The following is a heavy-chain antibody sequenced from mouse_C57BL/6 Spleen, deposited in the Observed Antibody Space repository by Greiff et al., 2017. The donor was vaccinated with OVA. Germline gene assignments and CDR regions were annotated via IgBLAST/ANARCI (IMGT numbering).Heavy chain of an antibody. CDR3: ARHPYYDYDGAWFAY. CDR2: FYPGSGSI. V-gene: IGHV1-62-2*01. J-gene: IGHJ3*01. D-gene: IGHD2-4*01. Sequence: QVHVKQSGAELVKPGASVKLSCKASGYTFTEYTIHWVKQRSGQGLEWIGWFYPGSGSIKYNEKFKDKATLTADKSSSTVYMELSRLTSEDSAVYFCARHPYYDYDGAWFAYWGQGTLVTVSA. CDR1: GYTFTEYT.